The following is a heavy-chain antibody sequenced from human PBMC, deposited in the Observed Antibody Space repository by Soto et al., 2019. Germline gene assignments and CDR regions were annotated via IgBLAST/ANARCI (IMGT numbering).Heavy chain of an antibody. CDR3: ARRLAPTELLAI. CDR1: GYSFTTYW. J-gene: IGHJ3*02. CDR2: IYPGDSDT. D-gene: IGHD3-9*01. V-gene: IGHV5-51*01. Sequence: GESLKISCKGSGYSFTTYWIGWVRQMPGKGLEWMGIIYPGDSDTRYSPSFQGLVSISVDKSINTAYLHWSSLKASDTAMFYCARRLAPTELLAIWGQGTMVTVSS.